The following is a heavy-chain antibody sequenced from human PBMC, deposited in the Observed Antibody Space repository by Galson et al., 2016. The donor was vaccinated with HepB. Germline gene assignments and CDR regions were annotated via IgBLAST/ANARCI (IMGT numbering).Heavy chain of an antibody. CDR2: IDVTGSKT. J-gene: IGHJ6*02. D-gene: IGHD3/OR15-3a*01. V-gene: IGHV3-23*05. CDR3: ARPDWVGGKSYDGVDV. Sequence: SLRLSCAASGFTFNNFAMSWVRQAPGKGLEWVSAIDVTGSKTYYADSVKGRFTISRDNSKNTVYLQVNTLRADDTAIYYCARPDWVGGKSYDGVDVWGQGATVIVSS. CDR1: GFTFNNFA.